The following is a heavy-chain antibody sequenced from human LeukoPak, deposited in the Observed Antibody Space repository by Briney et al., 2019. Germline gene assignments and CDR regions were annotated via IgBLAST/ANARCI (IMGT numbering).Heavy chain of an antibody. CDR1: GFTFSNAW. V-gene: IGHV3-15*01. CDR3: TTESTPDGGNDPFDY. J-gene: IGHJ4*02. Sequence: PGGSLRLSCAASGFTFSNAWMSWVRQAPGKGLEWVGRIKSKTDGGTTDYAAPVKGRITISRDDSKNTLYLQMNSLKTEDTAVYYCTTESTPDGGNDPFDYWGQGTLVTVSS. D-gene: IGHD4-23*01. CDR2: IKSKTDGGTT.